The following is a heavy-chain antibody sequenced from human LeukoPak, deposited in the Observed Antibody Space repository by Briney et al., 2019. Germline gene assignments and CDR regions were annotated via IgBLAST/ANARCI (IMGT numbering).Heavy chain of an antibody. J-gene: IGHJ4*02. Sequence: PGRSLRLSCAGSGFTFGGYGMHWFRQTPGKRLEWMAVIAYDGSRAFYADSVKGRFTISRDNSKNTMSVQIDDLRAEDTAVYYCTRYSNDHFDYWGQGTLVTVSS. CDR2: IAYDGSRA. CDR1: GFTFGGYG. V-gene: IGHV3-33*01. D-gene: IGHD6-13*01. CDR3: TRYSNDHFDY.